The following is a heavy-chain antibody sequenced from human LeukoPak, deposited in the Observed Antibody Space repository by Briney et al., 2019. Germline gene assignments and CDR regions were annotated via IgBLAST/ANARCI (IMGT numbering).Heavy chain of an antibody. V-gene: IGHV1-18*01. CDR2: ISAYNGNT. Sequence: ASVKVSCKASGYTFTSYGTSWVRQAPGQGLEWMGWISAYNGNTNYAQKLQGRVTMTTGTSTSTAYMELRSLRSDDTAVYYCARDRIAAARVDYWGQGTLVTVSS. J-gene: IGHJ4*02. D-gene: IGHD6-13*01. CDR1: GYTFTSYG. CDR3: ARDRIAAARVDY.